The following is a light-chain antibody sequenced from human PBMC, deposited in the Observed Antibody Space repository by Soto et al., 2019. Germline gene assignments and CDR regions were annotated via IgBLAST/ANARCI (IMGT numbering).Light chain of an antibody. Sequence: DIQMTQSPSTLSASVGDRVTITCRASQSISSWLAWYQQKPGKAPKLLLYKASILESGVPSRFSGSGSGTEFTLTISSLQPDDFATYYCQQYNSYWTFGQGTKVEIK. CDR1: QSISSW. J-gene: IGKJ1*01. CDR3: QQYNSYWT. V-gene: IGKV1-5*03. CDR2: KAS.